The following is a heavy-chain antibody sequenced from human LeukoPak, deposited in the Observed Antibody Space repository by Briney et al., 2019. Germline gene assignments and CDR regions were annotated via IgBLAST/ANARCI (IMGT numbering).Heavy chain of an antibody. V-gene: IGHV1-2*02. CDR3: ARLGYRSGSDY. CDR1: GYTFTGYY. D-gene: IGHD6-19*01. J-gene: IGHJ4*02. CDR2: INPNSGGT. Sequence: ASVKVSCKASGYTFTGYYIHWVRQAPGQGLEWMGWINPNSGGTNYAQKFQGRVTMTRDTSITTAYMELSRLRSDDTAMYYCARLGYRSGSDYWGQGTLVTVSS.